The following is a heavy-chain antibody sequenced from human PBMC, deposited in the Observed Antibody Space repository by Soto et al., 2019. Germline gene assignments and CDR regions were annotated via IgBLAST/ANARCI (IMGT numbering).Heavy chain of an antibody. J-gene: IGHJ3*02. V-gene: IGHV1-46*01. CDR1: GYTFTSYY. CDR2: INPSGGST. Sequence: QVQLVQSGAEVKKPGASVKVSCKASGYTFTSYYMHWVRQAPGQGLEWMGIINPSGGSTSYAQKFQGRVTMTRDTSTRTVYMELSSLRSEDTAVYYCATPIYRDAFDIWGQGTMVTVSS. CDR3: ATPIYRDAFDI.